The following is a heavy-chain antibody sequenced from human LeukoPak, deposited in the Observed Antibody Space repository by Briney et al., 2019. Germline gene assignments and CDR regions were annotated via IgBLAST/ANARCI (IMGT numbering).Heavy chain of an antibody. J-gene: IGHJ4*02. D-gene: IGHD5-18*01. Sequence: SETLSLTCAVYGGSFSGYYWSWIRQPPGKGLEWIGEINHSGGTNYSPSPKSRVTISVDTSKNQFSLKLSSVTAADTAVYYCARGRIPRAFDYWGQGTLVTVSS. CDR1: GGSFSGYY. V-gene: IGHV4-34*01. CDR3: ARGRIPRAFDY. CDR2: INHSGGT.